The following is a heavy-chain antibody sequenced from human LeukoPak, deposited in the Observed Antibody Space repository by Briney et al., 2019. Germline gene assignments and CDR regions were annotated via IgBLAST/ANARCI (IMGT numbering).Heavy chain of an antibody. D-gene: IGHD2-2*01. J-gene: IGHJ5*02. CDR1: GFPLRRFA. Sequence: GGALRLLRSTPGFPLRRFALGWVRQAPGKGPEGVSAISGSGGSTYYADSVKGRFTISRDNSKNTLYLQMNSLRAEDTAVYYCAKEGCSSTTCYSNSWGQGTLVTVSS. CDR3: AKEGCSSTTCYSNS. CDR2: ISGSGGST. V-gene: IGHV3-23*01.